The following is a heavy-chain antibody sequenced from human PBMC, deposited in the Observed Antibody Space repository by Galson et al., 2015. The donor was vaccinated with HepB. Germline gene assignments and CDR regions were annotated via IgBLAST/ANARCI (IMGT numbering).Heavy chain of an antibody. CDR1: GYSFTSYW. CDR3: ARGKLLYHRRVAGTDYGMDV. Sequence: SGAEVKKPGESLKISCKGSGYSFTSYWIGWVRQMPGKGLEWMGIIYPGDSDTRYSPSFQGQVTISADKSISTAYLQWSSLKASDTAMYYCARGKLLYHRRVAGTDYGMDVWGQGTTVTVSS. D-gene: IGHD1/OR15-1a*01. CDR2: IYPGDSDT. V-gene: IGHV5-51*01. J-gene: IGHJ6*02.